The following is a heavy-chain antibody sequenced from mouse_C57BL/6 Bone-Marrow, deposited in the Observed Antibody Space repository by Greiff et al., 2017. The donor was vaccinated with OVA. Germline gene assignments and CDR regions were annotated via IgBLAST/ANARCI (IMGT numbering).Heavy chain of an antibody. CDR3: ARVLLGYAMDY. V-gene: IGHV5S21*01. D-gene: IGHD4-1*01. J-gene: IGHJ4*01. Sequence: EVMLVESGEGLVKPGGSLKLSCAASGFTFSSYAMSWVRQTPEKRLEWVAYISSGGDYIYYADTVKGRFTISRDNARNTLYLQMSSLRSEDTAMYYCARVLLGYAMDYWGQGTSVTGSS. CDR1: GFTFSSYA. CDR2: ISSGGDYI.